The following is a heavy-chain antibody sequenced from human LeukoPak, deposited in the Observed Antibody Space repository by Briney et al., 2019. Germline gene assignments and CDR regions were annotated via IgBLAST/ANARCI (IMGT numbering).Heavy chain of an antibody. Sequence: GGSLRLSCAASGFTFSRYALSWVRQAPGKGLEWVSSLSGSGGDTYYADSVKGRFTISRDNSKNTVYLQMNSLRAEDTAVYCCAKDPYGTRYFDYWGQGTLVTVSS. CDR2: LSGSGGDT. D-gene: IGHD2-2*01. V-gene: IGHV3-23*01. J-gene: IGHJ4*02. CDR1: GFTFSRYA. CDR3: AKDPYGTRYFDY.